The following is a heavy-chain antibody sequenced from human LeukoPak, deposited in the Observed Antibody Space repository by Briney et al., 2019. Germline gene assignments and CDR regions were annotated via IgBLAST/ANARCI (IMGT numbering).Heavy chain of an antibody. CDR2: ISSSGSTI. V-gene: IGHV3-48*03. D-gene: IGHD6-19*01. CDR3: ARAGGGSSGWSYFDY. Sequence: GGSLRLSCAASGFTFSSYEMNWVRQAPGKGLEWVSYISSSGSTIYYADSVKGRFCISRDNAKNSLYLQMNNLRAEDTAVYYCARAGGGSSGWSYFDYWGQGTLVTVSS. J-gene: IGHJ4*02. CDR1: GFTFSSYE.